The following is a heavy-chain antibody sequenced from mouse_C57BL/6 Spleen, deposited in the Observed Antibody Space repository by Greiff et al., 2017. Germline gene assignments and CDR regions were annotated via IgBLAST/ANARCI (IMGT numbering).Heavy chain of an antibody. D-gene: IGHD1-1*01. CDR1: GYTFTSYW. CDR3: ARSRSRSSWFAY. V-gene: IGHV1-55*01. J-gene: IGHJ3*01. Sequence: VQLQQPGAELVKPGASVKMSCKASGYTFTSYWITWVKQRPGQGLEWIGDIYPGSGCTNYHEKFKSKATLTVDTSSSTAYMQLSSLTSEDSAVYYCARSRSRSSWFAYWGQGTLVTVSA. CDR2: IYPGSGCT.